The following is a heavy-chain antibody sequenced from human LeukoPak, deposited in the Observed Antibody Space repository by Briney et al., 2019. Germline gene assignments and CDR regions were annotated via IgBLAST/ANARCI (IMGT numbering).Heavy chain of an antibody. CDR1: GGSISSYY. V-gene: IGHV4-59*01. CDR2: IYYSGST. D-gene: IGHD3-22*01. Sequence: PSETLSLTCTVSGGSISSYYWSWIRQPPGKGLEGIWYIYYSGSTNYNASLKSRVTISVDTSKNQFSLNLTSVTAADTAVYYCARASGHYRSFDYWGQGTLVTVSS. J-gene: IGHJ4*02. CDR3: ARASGHYRSFDY.